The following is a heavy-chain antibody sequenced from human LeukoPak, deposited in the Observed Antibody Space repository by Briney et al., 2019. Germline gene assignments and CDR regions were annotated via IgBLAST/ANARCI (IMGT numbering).Heavy chain of an antibody. Sequence: ASVKVSCRASGYTLNHYGISWVRQAPGQGLEWIGWISVYNGHTNYAQMPRDRVIMTTDTSTSTAYLELRSLRSDDTAVYYCVRDFPMIQTYFEYWGQGTLVTVSS. D-gene: IGHD3-22*01. V-gene: IGHV1-18*01. CDR3: VRDFPMIQTYFEY. J-gene: IGHJ4*02. CDR1: GYTLNHYG. CDR2: ISVYNGHT.